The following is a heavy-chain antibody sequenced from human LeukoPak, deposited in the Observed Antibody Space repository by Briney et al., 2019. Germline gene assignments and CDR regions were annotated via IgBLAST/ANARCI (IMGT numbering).Heavy chain of an antibody. CDR1: GFTFGDYA. Sequence: GGSLRLSCTASGFTFGDYAMSWFRQAPGKGLEWVGFIRSKDYGGATEYAASVKGRFTISRDDSKSIAYLQMNSLKTEDTAVYYCTRDIKPDYYDSSGVEYFQHWGQGTLVTVSS. D-gene: IGHD3-22*01. J-gene: IGHJ1*01. CDR2: IRSKDYGGAT. V-gene: IGHV3-49*03. CDR3: TRDIKPDYYDSSGVEYFQH.